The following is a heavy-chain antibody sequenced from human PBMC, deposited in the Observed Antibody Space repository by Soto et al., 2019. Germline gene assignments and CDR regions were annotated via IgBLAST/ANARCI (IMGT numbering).Heavy chain of an antibody. D-gene: IGHD5-12*01. Sequence: SETLSLTCAVYGGSFSGYYWSSIRQPPGKGLEWIGEINHSGSTNYNPSLKSRVTISVDTSKNQFSLKLSSVTAADTAVYYCARRNSGYEMFDYWGQGTLVTVSS. V-gene: IGHV4-34*01. CDR1: GGSFSGYY. CDR2: INHSGST. CDR3: ARRNSGYEMFDY. J-gene: IGHJ4*02.